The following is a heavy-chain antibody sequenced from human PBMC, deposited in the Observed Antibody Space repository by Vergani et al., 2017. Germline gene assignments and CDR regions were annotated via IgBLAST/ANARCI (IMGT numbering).Heavy chain of an antibody. Sequence: QVQLVESGGGVVQPGRSLRLSCAASGFTFSSYGMHWVRQAPGKGLEWVAVIWYDGSNKYYADSVKGRFTISRDNSKNTLYLQMNSLRAEDTAVYYCARVREYYYGSGSYLSWFDPWGQGTLVTVSS. D-gene: IGHD3-10*01. J-gene: IGHJ5*02. CDR1: GFTFSSYG. V-gene: IGHV3-33*01. CDR2: IWYDGSNK. CDR3: ARVREYYYGSGSYLSWFDP.